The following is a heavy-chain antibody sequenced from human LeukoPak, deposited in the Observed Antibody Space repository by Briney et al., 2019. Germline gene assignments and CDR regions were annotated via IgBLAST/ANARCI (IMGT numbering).Heavy chain of an antibody. Sequence: SETLSLTCTVSGGSISSYYWSWIRQPPGKGLEWIGYIYYSGSTNYNPSLKSRVTISVDTSKNQFSLKLSSVTAADTAVYYCARCRSGYDILTGYYSQIYWFDPWGQGTLVTVSS. D-gene: IGHD3-9*01. CDR2: IYYSGST. CDR1: GGSISSYY. V-gene: IGHV4-59*12. J-gene: IGHJ5*02. CDR3: ARCRSGYDILTGYYSQIYWFDP.